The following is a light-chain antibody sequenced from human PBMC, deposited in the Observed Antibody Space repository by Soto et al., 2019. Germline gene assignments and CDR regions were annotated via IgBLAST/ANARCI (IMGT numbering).Light chain of an antibody. CDR2: LAS. V-gene: IGKV2-28*01. Sequence: DIVVTQSPLSLHVTPGEPASISCSSSQSLLHINGYNYLDWYLQKPGQSPQLLIYLASNWASGVPDRFSGSGSGTDFTLKISRVEAEDFGVYYCIQTLQTPLTFGGGTKVDIK. CDR3: IQTLQTPLT. J-gene: IGKJ4*01. CDR1: QSLLHINGYNY.